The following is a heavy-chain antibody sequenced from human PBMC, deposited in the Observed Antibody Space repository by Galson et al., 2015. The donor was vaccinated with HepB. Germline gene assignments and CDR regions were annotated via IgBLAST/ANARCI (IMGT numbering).Heavy chain of an antibody. J-gene: IGHJ4*02. V-gene: IGHV1-2*04. D-gene: IGHD1-26*01. Sequence: SVKVSCKASGYTFTGYYMHWVRQAPGQGLEWMGWINPNSGGTNYAQKFQGWVTMTRDTSISTAYMELSRLRSDDTAVYYCAREYSGSYLHASSFDYWGQGTLVTVSS. CDR3: AREYSGSYLHASSFDY. CDR2: INPNSGGT. CDR1: GYTFTGYY.